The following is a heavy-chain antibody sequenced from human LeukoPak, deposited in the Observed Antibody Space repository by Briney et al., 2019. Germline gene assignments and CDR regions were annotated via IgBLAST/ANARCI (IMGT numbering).Heavy chain of an antibody. CDR1: GGTFSSYA. J-gene: IGHJ3*02. CDR2: IIPIFGTA. Sequence: SVKVSCKASGGTFSSYAISWVRQAPGQGLEWMEGIIPIFGTANYAQKFQGRVTITADESTSTAYMELSSLRSEDTAVYYCARRDLGYCSSTSCLAAFDIWGQGTMVTVSS. D-gene: IGHD2-2*01. CDR3: ARRDLGYCSSTSCLAAFDI. V-gene: IGHV1-69*13.